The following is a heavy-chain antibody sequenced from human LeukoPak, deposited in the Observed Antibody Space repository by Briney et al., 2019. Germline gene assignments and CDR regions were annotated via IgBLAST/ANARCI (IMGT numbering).Heavy chain of an antibody. J-gene: IGHJ4*01. CDR1: ADLFSSYY. Sequence: SETLSLTCNVSADLFSSYYWSWPRQPAGKGPQWIGRISAYGGTNYSPSLTGRVSLSLDTSKQQLSLKISSMTAADTAVYYCARDLSSGCYYLDPWGQGAPVTVSS. CDR3: ARDLSSGCYYLDP. V-gene: IGHV4-4*07. D-gene: IGHD6-19*01. CDR2: ISAYGGT.